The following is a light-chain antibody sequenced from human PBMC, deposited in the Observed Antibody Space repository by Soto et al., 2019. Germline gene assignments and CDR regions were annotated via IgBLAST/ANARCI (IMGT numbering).Light chain of an antibody. CDR3: QQYGSSPRT. CDR1: QSVSSSY. Sequence: EIVLTHSPGTLSLSPGERATLSCRASQSVSSSYLAWYQQKPGQAPRLLIYGASSRATGIPDRFSGSGSGTDFTLTISRLEPEDFAVYYCQQYGSSPRTCGGGTKLDIK. V-gene: IGKV3-20*01. CDR2: GAS. J-gene: IGKJ4*01.